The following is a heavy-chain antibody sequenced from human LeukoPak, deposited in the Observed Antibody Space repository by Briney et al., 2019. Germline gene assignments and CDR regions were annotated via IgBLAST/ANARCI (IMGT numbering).Heavy chain of an antibody. J-gene: IGHJ5*02. CDR3: AKAVGYGNWFDP. CDR1: GFTFDDYA. D-gene: IGHD1-1*01. CDR2: ISWNSGSI. V-gene: IGHV3-9*01. Sequence: PGRSLRLSCAASGFTFDDYAMHWVRQAPGKGLEWVSGISWNSGSIGYADAVKGRFTISRDNAKNSLYLQMNSLRAEDTALYYCAKAVGYGNWFDPWGQGTLVTVSS.